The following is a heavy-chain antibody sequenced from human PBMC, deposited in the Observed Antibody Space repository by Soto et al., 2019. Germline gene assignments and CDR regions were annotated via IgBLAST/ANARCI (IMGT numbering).Heavy chain of an antibody. J-gene: IGHJ3*02. V-gene: IGHV3-23*01. CDR2: ISGSGSST. Sequence: GGSLRLSCAASGFTFSSYAMSWVRQAPGKGLEWVSAISGSGSSTYYADSVKGRFTISRDNSKNTLYLQMNSLRAEDTAVYYCAGGLPTTVSIADAFDIWGQGTMVTVSS. CDR3: AGGLPTTVSIADAFDI. D-gene: IGHD4-17*01. CDR1: GFTFSSYA.